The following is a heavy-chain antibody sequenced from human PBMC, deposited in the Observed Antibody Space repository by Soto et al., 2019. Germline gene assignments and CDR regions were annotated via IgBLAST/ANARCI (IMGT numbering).Heavy chain of an antibody. CDR1: CGSFIGYY. Sequence: SETLSLTCAFYCGSFIGYYWSWIRQPPGKGLEWIGEINHSGSTNYNPSLKSRVTISVDTSKNQFSLKLSSVTAADTAVYYCARKVVVPAARGTFDYWGQGTLVT. D-gene: IGHD2-2*01. CDR3: ARKVVVPAARGTFDY. J-gene: IGHJ4*02. V-gene: IGHV4-34*01. CDR2: INHSGST.